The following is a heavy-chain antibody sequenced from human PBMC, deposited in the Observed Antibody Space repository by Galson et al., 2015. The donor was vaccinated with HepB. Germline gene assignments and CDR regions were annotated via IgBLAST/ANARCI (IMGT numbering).Heavy chain of an antibody. CDR3: AREWQWLVED. CDR2: ISYDGSNK. Sequence: SLRLSCAASGFTFSSYAMHWVRQAPGKGLEWVAVISYDGSNKYYADSVKGRFTISRDNSKNTLYLQMNSLRAEDTAVYYCAREWQWLVEDWGQGTLVTVSS. J-gene: IGHJ4*02. V-gene: IGHV3-30*04. D-gene: IGHD6-19*01. CDR1: GFTFSSYA.